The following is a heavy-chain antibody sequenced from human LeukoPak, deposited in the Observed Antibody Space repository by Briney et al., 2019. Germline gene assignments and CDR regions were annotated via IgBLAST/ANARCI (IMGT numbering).Heavy chain of an antibody. J-gene: IGHJ4*02. CDR2: IYYSGST. V-gene: IGHV4-59*08. D-gene: IGHD5-18*01. Sequence: SETLSLTCTVSGGSISSYYWSWIRQPPGKGLEWIGYIYYSGSTNYNPSLKSRVTIPVDTSKNQFSLKLSSVTAADTAVYYCARLGYSYGAIDYWGQGTLVTVSS. CDR1: GGSISSYY. CDR3: ARLGYSYGAIDY.